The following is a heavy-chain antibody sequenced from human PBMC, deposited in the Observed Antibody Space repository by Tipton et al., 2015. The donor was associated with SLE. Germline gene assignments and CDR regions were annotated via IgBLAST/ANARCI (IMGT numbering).Heavy chain of an antibody. CDR3: ARDRYCGAGSCFDWYFDL. J-gene: IGHJ2*01. CDR1: GGSISSSKYY. V-gene: IGHV4-39*07. CDR2: IYSSGST. D-gene: IGHD2-15*01. Sequence: TLSLTCTVSGGSISSSKYYWGWIRQPPGKGLEWIGSIYSSGSTYYNPSLKSRVSISVDTSKNQFFLNLRSVTAADTAVYFCARDRYCGAGSCFDWYFDLWGRGTLVTVSS.